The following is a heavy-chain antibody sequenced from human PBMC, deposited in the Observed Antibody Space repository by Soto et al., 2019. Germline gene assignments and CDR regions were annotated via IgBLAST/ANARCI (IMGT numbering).Heavy chain of an antibody. CDR2: IRSKAYGGTT. CDR3: TRDGSYCSGGSCYSAGMDV. CDR1: GFTFVDYA. J-gene: IGHJ6*02. V-gene: IGHV3-49*04. D-gene: IGHD2-15*01. Sequence: SLRISCTASGFTFVDYAMSWGRQAPGKGLEWVGFIRSKAYGGTTEYAASVKGRFTISRDDSKSIDYLQMNSLKTEDTAVYYCTRDGSYCSGGSCYSAGMDVWGQGTTVTV.